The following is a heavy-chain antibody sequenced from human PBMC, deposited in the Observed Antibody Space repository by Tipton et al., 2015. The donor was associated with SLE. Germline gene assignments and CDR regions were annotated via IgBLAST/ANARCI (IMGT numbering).Heavy chain of an antibody. Sequence: WVRQAPGKGLEFIAFIYFSGRTYYSPSLKSRVTISVDTSENQFSLKLSSVTAADTAVYYCARMGDRWYFDLWGRGTLLTVSS. D-gene: IGHD3-16*01. J-gene: IGHJ2*01. V-gene: IGHV4-31*02. CDR2: IYFSGRT. CDR3: ARMGDRWYFDL.